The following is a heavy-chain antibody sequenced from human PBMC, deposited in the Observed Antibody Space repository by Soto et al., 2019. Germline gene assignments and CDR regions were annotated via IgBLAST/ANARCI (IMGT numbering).Heavy chain of an antibody. CDR3: ARHSAYYYGSDSYGESFDP. CDR2: VYYTGHT. V-gene: IGHV4-39*01. CDR1: GDSFGTPFYY. J-gene: IGHJ5*02. D-gene: IGHD3-10*01. Sequence: SETLSLTCTVSGDSFGTPFYYWGWIRQPPGRGLEWVASVYYTGHTYYNPSLKSRVTISLDTSNNQFSLKLTSVTAADTAVYYCARHSAYYYGSDSYGESFDPWGQGTLVTVYS.